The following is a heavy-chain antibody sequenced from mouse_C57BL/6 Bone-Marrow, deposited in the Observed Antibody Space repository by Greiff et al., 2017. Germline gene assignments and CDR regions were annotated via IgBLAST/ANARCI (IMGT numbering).Heavy chain of an antibody. V-gene: IGHV1-15*01. CDR1: GYTFTDYE. CDR3: TRSPIYYDYDEGFYFDY. D-gene: IGHD2-4*01. CDR2: IDPETGGT. J-gene: IGHJ2*01. Sequence: VKLQESGAELVRPGASVTLSCKASGYTFTDYEMHWVKQTPVHGLEWIGAIDPETGGTAYNQKFKGKAILTADKSSSTAYMELRSLTSEDSAVYYCTRSPIYYDYDEGFYFDYWGQGTTLTVSS.